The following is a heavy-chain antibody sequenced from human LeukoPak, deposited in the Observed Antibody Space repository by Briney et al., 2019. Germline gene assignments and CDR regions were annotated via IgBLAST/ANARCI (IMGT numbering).Heavy chain of an antibody. CDR2: LYSGGST. J-gene: IGHJ5*02. V-gene: IGHV3-66*01. D-gene: IGHD6-13*01. CDR3: ARDRAAAGTFWFDP. CDR1: GFTVSSDY. Sequence: AGGSLRLSCAASGFTVSSDYMSWVRQAPGKGLEWVSILYSGGSTYYADSVKGRFTISRDNSKSTLYLQMNSLRVEDTAVYYCARDRAAAGTFWFDPWGQGTLVTISS.